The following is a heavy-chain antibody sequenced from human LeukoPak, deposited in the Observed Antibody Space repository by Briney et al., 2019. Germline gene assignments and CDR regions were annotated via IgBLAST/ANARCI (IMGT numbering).Heavy chain of an antibody. CDR3: AKDDGGSYYIYYYYMDV. J-gene: IGHJ6*03. Sequence: GGSLRLSCAASGFTFSSYSMNWVRQAPGKGLEWVSSISSSSSYIYYADSVKGRFTISRDNSKNTLYLQMNSLRAEDTAVYYCAKDDGGSYYIYYYYMDVWGKGTTVTISS. CDR2: ISSSSSYI. D-gene: IGHD1-26*01. V-gene: IGHV3-21*04. CDR1: GFTFSSYS.